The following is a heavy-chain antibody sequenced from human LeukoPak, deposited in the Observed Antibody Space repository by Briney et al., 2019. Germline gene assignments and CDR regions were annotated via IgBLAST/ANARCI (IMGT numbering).Heavy chain of an antibody. CDR2: ILYDGSNK. CDR3: ARLEDSYYCMDV. CDR1: GFTFSSYG. D-gene: IGHD3-16*01. Sequence: PGGSLRLSCAASGFTFSSYGMHWVRQAPGKGLEWVAFILYDGSNKYYADSVKGRFTISRDNSKNTLYLQMNSLRVEDTAVYYCARLEDSYYCMDVWGKGTTVTVSS. J-gene: IGHJ6*03. V-gene: IGHV3-30*02.